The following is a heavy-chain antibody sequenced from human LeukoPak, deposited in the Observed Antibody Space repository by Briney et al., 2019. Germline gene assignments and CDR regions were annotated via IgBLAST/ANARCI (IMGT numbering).Heavy chain of an antibody. CDR1: GFTFSSYA. Sequence: PGGSLRLSCEASGFTFSSYAMSWVRQAPGKGLEWVSGISGSGVTTYCADSVKGRFTISRDNSKSTLFLQLNSLRAEDTALYYSAPGGAYGSGTLFDPWGQGTLVSVSS. D-gene: IGHD3-10*01. J-gene: IGHJ5*02. CDR3: APGGAYGSGTLFDP. CDR2: ISGSGVTT. V-gene: IGHV3-23*01.